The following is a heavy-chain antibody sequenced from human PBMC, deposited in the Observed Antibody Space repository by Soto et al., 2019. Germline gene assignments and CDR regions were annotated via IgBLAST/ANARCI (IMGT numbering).Heavy chain of an antibody. Sequence: QVQLVESGGGVVQPGRSLTLSCAASGFTFSNYGMHWVRQAPGKGLEWVAVILNDGSNRYHADSVKDRFTISRDNSKNPLYWQMNSLRAEDTAVYYCARDDEYSGNGMDVWGQGTTVTV. CDR1: GFTFSNYG. D-gene: IGHD3-10*01. CDR2: ILNDGSNR. V-gene: IGHV3-33*01. J-gene: IGHJ6*02. CDR3: ARDDEYSGNGMDV.